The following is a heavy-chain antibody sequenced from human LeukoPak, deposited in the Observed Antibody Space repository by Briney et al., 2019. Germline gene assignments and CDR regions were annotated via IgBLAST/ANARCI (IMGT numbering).Heavy chain of an antibody. Sequence: GGSLRLSCAASGFTFSSYAMHWVRQAPGKGLEWVAVISYDGSNKYYADSVKGRFTISRDTSKNTLYLQMNSLRAEDTAVYYCAREGRVGYYGSGSYSPHNWFDPWGQGTLVTVSS. D-gene: IGHD3-10*01. CDR1: GFTFSSYA. V-gene: IGHV3-30*04. J-gene: IGHJ5*02. CDR3: AREGRVGYYGSGSYSPHNWFDP. CDR2: ISYDGSNK.